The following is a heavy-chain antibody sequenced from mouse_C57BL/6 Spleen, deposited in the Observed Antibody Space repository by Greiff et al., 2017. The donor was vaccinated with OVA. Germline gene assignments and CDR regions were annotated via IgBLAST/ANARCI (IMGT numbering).Heavy chain of an antibody. CDR2: IHPNSGST. V-gene: IGHV1-64*01. D-gene: IGHD2-4*01. CDR1: GYTFTSYW. J-gene: IGHJ1*03. Sequence: QVQLKQPGAELVKPGASVKLSCKASGYTFTSYWMHWVKQRPGQGLEWIGMIHPNSGSTNYNEKFKSKATLTVDKSSSTAYMQLSSLTSEDSAVYYCARGDYDYDYWYFDVWGTGTTVTVSS. CDR3: ARGDYDYDYWYFDV.